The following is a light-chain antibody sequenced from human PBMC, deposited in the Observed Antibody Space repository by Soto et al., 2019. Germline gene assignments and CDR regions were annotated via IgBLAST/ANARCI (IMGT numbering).Light chain of an antibody. CDR1: QFINNW. Sequence: DFQMTQSPSTQSASVGDRVIITCRASQFINNWLAWYQQKPGKAPELLIYDASSLQSGVPSGFSGSGFGTEFTLTISSLQPDDLATYYCQEYNSDSRTFGQGTKVDIK. CDR2: DAS. CDR3: QEYNSDSRT. V-gene: IGKV1-5*01. J-gene: IGKJ1*01.